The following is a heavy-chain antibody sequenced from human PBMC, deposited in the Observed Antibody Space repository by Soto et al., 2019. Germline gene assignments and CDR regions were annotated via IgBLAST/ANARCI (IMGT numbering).Heavy chain of an antibody. CDR3: ARDSYYYDSSGYYRWYFDL. J-gene: IGHJ2*01. V-gene: IGHV1-18*01. CDR1: GYTFTSYG. D-gene: IGHD3-22*01. CDR2: ISAYNGNT. Sequence: QVQLVQSGAEVKKPGASVKVSCKASGYTFTSYGISWVRQAPGQGLEWMGWISAYNGNTNYAQKLQGRVTMTTDTSTSTASMELRSLRSDATAVYYSARDSYYYDSSGYYRWYFDLWGRGTLVTVSS.